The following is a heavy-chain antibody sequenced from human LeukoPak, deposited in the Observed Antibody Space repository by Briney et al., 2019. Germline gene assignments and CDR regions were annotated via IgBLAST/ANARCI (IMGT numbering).Heavy chain of an antibody. CDR1: GGSFSGYY. D-gene: IGHD2-15*01. J-gene: IGHJ4*02. Sequence: SETLSLTCAVYGGSFSGYYWSWIRQPPGKGLEWIGEINHSGSTNYNPSLKSRVTISVDTTKHQFSLKLSSVTAADTAVYYCAVGYCSGGSCPQHFDYWGQGTLVTVSS. CDR2: INHSGST. V-gene: IGHV4-34*01. CDR3: AVGYCSGGSCPQHFDY.